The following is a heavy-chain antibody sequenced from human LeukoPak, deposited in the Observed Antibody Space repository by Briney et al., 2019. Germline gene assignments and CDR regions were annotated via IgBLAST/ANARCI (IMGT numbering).Heavy chain of an antibody. CDR2: IYHSGST. CDR1: GYSISSGYY. J-gene: IGHJ3*02. CDR3: ARGTYYYDSSGDSNAFDI. D-gene: IGHD3-22*01. V-gene: IGHV4-38-2*02. Sequence: SETLSLTCTVSGYSISSGYYWGWIRQPPGKGLEWIGSIYHSGSTYYNPSLKSRVTISVDTSKNQFSLKLSSVTAADTAVYYCARGTYYYDSSGDSNAFDIWGQGTMVTVSS.